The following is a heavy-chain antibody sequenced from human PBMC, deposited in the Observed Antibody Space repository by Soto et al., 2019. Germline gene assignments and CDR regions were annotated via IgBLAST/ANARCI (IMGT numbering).Heavy chain of an antibody. CDR1: GFTFSNYA. Sequence: EVQLLESGGGLVQPGGSLRLSCAASGFTFSNYAMSWVRQAPGKGLEWVSTISGSGGGTYYADSVKGRVTISRDNSKNTRYRQMISLRAEDTAVYYCAKYNGDYVYDPFDHWGQGTLVSVSS. CDR2: ISGSGGGT. D-gene: IGHD4-17*01. CDR3: AKYNGDYVYDPFDH. V-gene: IGHV3-23*01. J-gene: IGHJ4*02.